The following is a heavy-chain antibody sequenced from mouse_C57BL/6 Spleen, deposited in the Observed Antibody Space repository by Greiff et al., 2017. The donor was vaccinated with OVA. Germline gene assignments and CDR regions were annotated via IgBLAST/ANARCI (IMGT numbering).Heavy chain of an antibody. V-gene: IGHV14-1*01. CDR2: IDPEDGDT. Sequence: EVQLQQSGAELVRPGASVKLSCTASGFNIKDYYLHWVKQRPEQGLEWIGRIDPEDGDTEYAPKFQGKATMTADTSSNTAYLQLSSLTSEDTAVYYCTTHYYGSSPFAYWGQGTLVTVSA. D-gene: IGHD1-1*01. CDR1: GFNIKDYY. CDR3: TTHYYGSSPFAY. J-gene: IGHJ3*01.